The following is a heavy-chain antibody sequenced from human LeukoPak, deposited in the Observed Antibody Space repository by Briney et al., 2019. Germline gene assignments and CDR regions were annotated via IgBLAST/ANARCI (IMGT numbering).Heavy chain of an antibody. D-gene: IGHD3-22*01. CDR2: INSDGSIT. CDR1: GYTFSSYW. J-gene: IGHJ4*02. V-gene: IGHV3-74*01. Sequence: GGSLRLSCAASGYTFSSYWMHRVRQAPGKGLVWVSRINSDGSITTYADSVKGRFTISRDNVKKTVYLQMNILRVEDTAVYYCARDRDYYDSSGFPSDWGQGTLVTVSS. CDR3: ARDRDYYDSSGFPSD.